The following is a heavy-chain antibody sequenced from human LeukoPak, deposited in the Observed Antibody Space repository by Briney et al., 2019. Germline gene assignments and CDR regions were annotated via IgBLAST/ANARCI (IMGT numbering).Heavy chain of an antibody. CDR3: ARGDCGTSSCYTFDS. CDR1: GGSIRSGGYA. V-gene: IGHV4-30-2*01. Sequence: ASQTLSLTCAVSGGSIRSGGYAWNRIRQPPGEGLEWIGYIYENGRTYYNPSLKSRVNISMDRSKNQFSLKLNSVSAADTAVYYCARGDCGTSSCYTFDSWGQGTLVTVSS. J-gene: IGHJ4*02. CDR2: IYENGRT. D-gene: IGHD2-2*02.